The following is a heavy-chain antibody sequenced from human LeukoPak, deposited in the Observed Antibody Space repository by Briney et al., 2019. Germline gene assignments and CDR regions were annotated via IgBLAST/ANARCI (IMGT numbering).Heavy chain of an antibody. J-gene: IGHJ3*02. CDR3: AKASSLWFGELFDAFDI. CDR1: GFTFSSYA. CDR2: ISGSGGST. D-gene: IGHD3-10*01. Sequence: GGSLRLSCAASGFTFSSYAMSWVRQAPGKGLGWVSAISGSGGSTYYADSVKGRLTISRDNSKNTLYLQMNSLRAEDTAVYYCAKASSLWFGELFDAFDIWGQGTMVTVST. V-gene: IGHV3-23*01.